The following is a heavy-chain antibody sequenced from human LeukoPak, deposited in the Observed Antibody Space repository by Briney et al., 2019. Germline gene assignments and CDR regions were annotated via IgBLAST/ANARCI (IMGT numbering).Heavy chain of an antibody. CDR3: AKSHSSGWYFS. D-gene: IGHD6-19*01. V-gene: IGHV3-30*04. J-gene: IGHJ4*02. CDR1: GFTFSSYA. CDR2: ISYDGSNK. Sequence: GGSLRLSCAASGFTFSSYAMHWVRQAPGKGLEWVAVISYDGSNKYYADSVKGRFTISRDNSKNTLYLQMNSLRAEDTAVYYCAKSHSSGWYFSWGQGTLVTVSS.